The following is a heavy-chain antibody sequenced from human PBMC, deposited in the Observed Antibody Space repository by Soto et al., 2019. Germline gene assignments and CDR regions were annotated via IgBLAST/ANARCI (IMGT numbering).Heavy chain of an antibody. V-gene: IGHV4-39*01. D-gene: IGHD3-22*01. J-gene: IGHJ5*02. CDR3: AKGLYDNSGYYYEWFDP. CDR1: GGSIRSSTYY. Sequence: SETLSLTCTVSGGSIRSSTYYWGWIRQPPGKGLEWIGSIYYSGSTHYNPSLKSRVTMSVDTSTNQFSLKLNSVTAADTAIYYCAKGLYDNSGYYYEWFDPWGQGTLVTVSS. CDR2: IYYSGST.